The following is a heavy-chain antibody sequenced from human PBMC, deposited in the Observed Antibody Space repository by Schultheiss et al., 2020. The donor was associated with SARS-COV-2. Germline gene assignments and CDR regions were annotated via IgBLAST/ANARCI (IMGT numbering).Heavy chain of an antibody. CDR3: ARTHVTTDSSGYYPGPPFDP. Sequence: SVKVSCKASGYTFISYYMDWVRQAPGQGLEWMGGIIPIFGTANYAQKFQGRVTITADESTSTAYMELSSLRSEDTAVYYCARTHVTTDSSGYYPGPPFDPWGQGTLVTVSS. J-gene: IGHJ5*02. D-gene: IGHD3-22*01. CDR2: IIPIFGTA. CDR1: GYTFISYY. V-gene: IGHV1-69*13.